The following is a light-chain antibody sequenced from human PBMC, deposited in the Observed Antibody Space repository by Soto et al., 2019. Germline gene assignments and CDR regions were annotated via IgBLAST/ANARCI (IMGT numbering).Light chain of an antibody. CDR1: SSDVGTYNY. J-gene: IGLJ1*01. CDR3: CSYAGSQTHV. Sequence: QSALTQPRSVSGSPGQSVTISCTGTSSDVGTYNYVSWYQQHPGKAPKVMIYDVSERPSGVSDRFSGSKSGNTASLTISGLQAEDEADYCCCSYAGSQTHVLGTGTKLTVL. CDR2: DVS. V-gene: IGLV2-11*01.